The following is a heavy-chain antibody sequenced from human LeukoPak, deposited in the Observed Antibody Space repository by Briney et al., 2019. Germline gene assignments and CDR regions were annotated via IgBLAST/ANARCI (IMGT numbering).Heavy chain of an antibody. V-gene: IGHV3-23*01. Sequence: GGSLRLSCAASGFTFSSYAMSWVRQAPGKGLEWVSAISGSGGSTYYADSVKGRFTISRDNAKNSLYLQMNSLRAEDTAVYYCARDGSSGYYHEEYAFDIWGQGTMVTVSS. D-gene: IGHD3-22*01. J-gene: IGHJ3*02. CDR3: ARDGSSGYYHEEYAFDI. CDR2: ISGSGGST. CDR1: GFTFSSYA.